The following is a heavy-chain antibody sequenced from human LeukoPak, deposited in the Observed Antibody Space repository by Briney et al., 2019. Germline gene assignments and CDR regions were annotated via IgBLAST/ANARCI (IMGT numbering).Heavy chain of an antibody. Sequence: SETLSLTCTVSGGSISTSNYHWGWTRQPPGKGLEWIGSIYYSGSTYYNPSLKSRVTISLDTSKNQFSLKLSSVTAADTAVYYCARRLDRRGYLDYWGQGTLVTVSS. J-gene: IGHJ4*02. CDR1: GGSISTSNYH. V-gene: IGHV4-39*01. CDR3: ARRLDRRGYLDY. CDR2: IYYSGST. D-gene: IGHD3-10*01.